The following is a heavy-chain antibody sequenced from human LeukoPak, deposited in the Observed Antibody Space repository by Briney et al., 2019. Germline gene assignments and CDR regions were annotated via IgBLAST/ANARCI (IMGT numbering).Heavy chain of an antibody. Sequence: PSETLSLTCTVSGGSISSYYWSWIRQPPGKGLEWIGYIYYSGSTNYNPSLKSRVTIPVDTSKNQFSLKLSSVTAADTAVYYCASSPVTEYYEMSGWFDPWGQGTLVTVSS. CDR1: GGSISSYY. D-gene: IGHD3-22*01. CDR3: ASSPVTEYYEMSGWFDP. J-gene: IGHJ5*02. CDR2: IYYSGST. V-gene: IGHV4-59*01.